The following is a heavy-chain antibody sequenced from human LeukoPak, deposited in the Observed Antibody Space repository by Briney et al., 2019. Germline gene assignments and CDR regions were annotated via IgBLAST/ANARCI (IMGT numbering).Heavy chain of an antibody. CDR2: IYYSGST. CDR1: GGSISSYY. D-gene: IGHD3-10*01. Sequence: SETLSLTCTVSGGSISSYYWSWIRQPPGKGLEWIGYIYYSGSTNYNPSLKSRVTISVDTSKNQFSLKLSSVTAADTAVYYCARASVWFGESQTDYWGQGTLVTVSS. J-gene: IGHJ4*02. V-gene: IGHV4-59*08. CDR3: ARASVWFGESQTDY.